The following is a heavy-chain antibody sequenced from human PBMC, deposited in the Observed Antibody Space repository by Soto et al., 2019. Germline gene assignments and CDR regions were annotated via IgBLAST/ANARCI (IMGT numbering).Heavy chain of an antibody. J-gene: IGHJ6*02. Sequence: ESGGGVVQPGRSLRLSCAASGFTFSSYGMHWVRQAPGKGLEWVAVISNDGSSVYYADSVKGRFTISRDNSKSTLYLQMSSLRAEDTAVYDCAKVSNQQYYNYGMDVWGQGTTVTVSS. V-gene: IGHV3-30*18. CDR3: AKVSNQQYYNYGMDV. D-gene: IGHD2-2*01. CDR1: GFTFSSYG. CDR2: ISNDGSSV.